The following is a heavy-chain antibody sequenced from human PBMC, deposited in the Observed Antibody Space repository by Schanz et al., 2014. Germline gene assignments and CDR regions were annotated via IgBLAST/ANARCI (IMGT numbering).Heavy chain of an antibody. D-gene: IGHD7-27*01. Sequence: QVQLVQSGSELTRPGASVKVSCKASGYNFTTYTMNWVRQAPGQGLEWMGWINTNTGNPTDAQGFTGRFVFSLDTSVSTAYLQISFLKADDPAVFFCARGEANWGQYWGQGTLVTVSS. V-gene: IGHV7-4-1*02. CDR3: ARGEANWGQY. CDR2: INTNTGNP. CDR1: GYNFTTYT. J-gene: IGHJ4*02.